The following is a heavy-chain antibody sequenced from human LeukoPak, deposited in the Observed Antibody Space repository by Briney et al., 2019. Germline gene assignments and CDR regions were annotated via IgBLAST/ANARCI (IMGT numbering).Heavy chain of an antibody. Sequence: SETLSLTCTVSGGFVSSSSYYWSWIRQPLGKGLEWIGYIFYSGSTNYNPSLQSRVTISLDTSKNQFSLKLSSLTAADTAVYYCARDRDRLDYWGREPWSPSPQ. CDR1: GGFVSSSSYY. J-gene: IGHJ4*02. V-gene: IGHV4-61*01. CDR2: IFYSGST. D-gene: IGHD3-22*01. CDR3: ARDRDRLDY.